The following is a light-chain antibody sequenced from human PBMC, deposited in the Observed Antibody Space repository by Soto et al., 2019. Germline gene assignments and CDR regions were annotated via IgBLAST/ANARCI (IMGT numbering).Light chain of an antibody. J-gene: IGKJ1*01. CDR3: QHYNNWPRT. CDR2: GAS. V-gene: IGKV3-15*01. Sequence: MTHSPATLSGSPVERATLSCRSSQSLNSSYLAWYQQKPGQAPRLLIYGASSRATGIPARFSGSGSGTEFTLTISGLQSEDFAVYYCQHYNNWPRTFGQGTKVDIK. CDR1: QSLNSSY.